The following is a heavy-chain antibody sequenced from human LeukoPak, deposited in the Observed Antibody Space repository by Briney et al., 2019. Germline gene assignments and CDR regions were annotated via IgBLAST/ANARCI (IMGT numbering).Heavy chain of an antibody. Sequence: GESLKISCKGSGYSFTSYWIGWVRQMPGKGLQWMGIIYPGDSDTRYSPSFQGQVTISADKSFSTAYLQWSSLKASDTAMYYCARRVGSGSYGEYWFDPWGQGTLVTVSS. V-gene: IGHV5-51*01. D-gene: IGHD3-10*01. CDR1: GYSFTSYW. CDR2: IYPGDSDT. CDR3: ARRVGSGSYGEYWFDP. J-gene: IGHJ5*02.